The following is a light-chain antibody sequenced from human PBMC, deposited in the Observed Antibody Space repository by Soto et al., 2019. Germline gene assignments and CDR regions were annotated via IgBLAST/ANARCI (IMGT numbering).Light chain of an antibody. J-gene: IGKJ1*01. CDR3: QQYENYWT. V-gene: IGKV1-5*01. Sequence: DIQMTQSPSTLSASLGDRVTITCRASQSISSWLAWYQQRPGKAPKILIYHASSLETGVPSRFSGSGSGTEFSLTISNLQPDDCATYYCQQYENYWTFGQGTKVDIK. CDR1: QSISSW. CDR2: HAS.